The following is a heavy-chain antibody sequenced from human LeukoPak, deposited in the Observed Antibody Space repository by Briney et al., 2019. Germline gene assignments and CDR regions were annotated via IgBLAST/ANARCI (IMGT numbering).Heavy chain of an antibody. J-gene: IGHJ4*02. CDR1: GFTFSNYN. CDR3: VRDTTTWPYNFDY. D-gene: IGHD1-14*01. Sequence: GGSLRLSCAASGFTFSNYNMNWVRQAPGKGLEWVSYISSRGSYTYYADSVKGRFTISRDNAKNSLSLQMNSLRAEDTAVYYRVRDTTTWPYNFDYWGQGTLVTVSS. V-gene: IGHV3-21*01. CDR2: ISSRGSYT.